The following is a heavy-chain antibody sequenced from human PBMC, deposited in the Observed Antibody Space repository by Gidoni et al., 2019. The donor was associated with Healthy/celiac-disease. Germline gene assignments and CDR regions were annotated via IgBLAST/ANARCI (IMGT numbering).Heavy chain of an antibody. CDR2: IYPGDSDT. CDR1: GYSFTSYW. J-gene: IGHJ3*02. V-gene: IGHV5-51*01. Sequence: EVQLVQSGAEVKKPGESLKISCQGSGYSFTSYWIGWVRQMPGKGLEWMGIIYPGDSDTRYSPSFQGQVTISADKSISTAYLQWSSLKASDTAMYYCAMGGYCSGGSCYSPYHAFDIWGQGTMVTVSS. D-gene: IGHD2-15*01. CDR3: AMGGYCSGGSCYSPYHAFDI.